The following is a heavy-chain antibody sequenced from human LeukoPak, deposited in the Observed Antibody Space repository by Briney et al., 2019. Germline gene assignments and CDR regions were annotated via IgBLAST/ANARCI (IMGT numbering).Heavy chain of an antibody. V-gene: IGHV4-38-2*02. CDR1: GYSIASGYY. CDR3: ARDFFGRAAGTGNWFDP. CDR2: VYHDGST. J-gene: IGHJ5*02. D-gene: IGHD6-13*01. Sequence: KPSETLSLTCSVSGYSIASGYYWGWIRQSPGKGLEWIGSVYHDGSTYYNPSLKSRVTVSADTSKNQISLSLSSVTATDTAVYYCARDFFGRAAGTGNWFDPWGQGTLVTVSS.